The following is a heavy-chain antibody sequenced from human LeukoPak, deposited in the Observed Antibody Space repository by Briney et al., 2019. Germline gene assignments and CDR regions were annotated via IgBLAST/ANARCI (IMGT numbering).Heavy chain of an antibody. CDR3: ARDGGSRYCSSTSCYNYYYYGMDV. D-gene: IGHD2-2*02. V-gene: IGHV4-34*01. CDR2: INHSGST. Sequence: SETLSLTCAVYGGSFSGYYWSWIRQPPGKGLEWIGEINHSGSTNYNPSLKSRVTISVDTSKNQFSLKLSSVTAADTAVYYCARDGGSRYCSSTSCYNYYYYGMDVWGQGTTVTVSS. CDR1: GGSFSGYY. J-gene: IGHJ6*02.